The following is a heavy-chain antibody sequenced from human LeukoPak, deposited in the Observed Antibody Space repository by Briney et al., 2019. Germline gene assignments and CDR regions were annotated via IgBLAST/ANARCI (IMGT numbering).Heavy chain of an antibody. CDR3: ARVVGSSGYLY. CDR1: GYTFTSYY. Sequence: ASVKVSCKASGYTFTSYYMHWVRQAPGRGLEWMGIINPSGASTSYAQKFQGRVTMTRDTSTSTVYMELSSLRSEDTAVYYCARVVGSSGYLYWGQGTLVTVSS. CDR2: INPSGAST. J-gene: IGHJ4*02. D-gene: IGHD3-22*01. V-gene: IGHV1-46*01.